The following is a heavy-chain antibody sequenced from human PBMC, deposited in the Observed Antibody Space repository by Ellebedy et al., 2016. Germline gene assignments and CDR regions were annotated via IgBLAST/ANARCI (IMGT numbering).Heavy chain of an antibody. Sequence: SETLSLTCTVSGDSISSSSSYWGWIRQPPGEGPQWIGSIYYSGSTYYNPSLKSRVTIYSDTSKNQFSLKLSSVTAADTAVYYCARSVWELLPFDYWGQGTLVTVSS. CDR3: ARSVWELLPFDY. V-gene: IGHV4-39*07. D-gene: IGHD1-26*01. J-gene: IGHJ4*02. CDR1: GDSISSSSSY. CDR2: IYYSGST.